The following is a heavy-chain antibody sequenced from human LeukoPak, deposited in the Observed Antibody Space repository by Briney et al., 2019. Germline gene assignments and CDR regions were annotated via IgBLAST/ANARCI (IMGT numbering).Heavy chain of an antibody. CDR1: GYTFTSYD. J-gene: IGHJ6*03. Sequence: ASVKVSCKASGYTFTSYDINWVRQATGQGLEWMGWMNPNSGNTGYAQKFQGRVTMTRNTSISTAYMELSSLRSEDTAMYYCARGVDTAMVRWYYYYYMDVWGKGTTVTVSS. D-gene: IGHD5-18*01. V-gene: IGHV1-8*01. CDR3: ARGVDTAMVRWYYYYYMDV. CDR2: MNPNSGNT.